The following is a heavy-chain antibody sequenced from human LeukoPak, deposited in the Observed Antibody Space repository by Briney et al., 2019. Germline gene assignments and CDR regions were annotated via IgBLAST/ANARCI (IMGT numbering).Heavy chain of an antibody. Sequence: GGSLSFSFAASGFTFSSYALSWSRQAQGKGLKWVSAISGSGGSTYYADSVKGRFTISRDNSKNTLYLQMNSLRAEDTAVYYCAKGGHSVIVVKIDYWGQGTLVTVSS. J-gene: IGHJ4*02. CDR3: AKGGHSVIVVKIDY. CDR2: ISGSGGST. D-gene: IGHD3-22*01. CDR1: GFTFSSYA. V-gene: IGHV3-23*01.